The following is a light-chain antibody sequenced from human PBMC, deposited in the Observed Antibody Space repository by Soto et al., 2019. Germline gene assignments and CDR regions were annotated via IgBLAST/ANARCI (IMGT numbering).Light chain of an antibody. V-gene: IGKV3-11*01. CDR2: LAS. J-gene: IGKJ1*01. CDR1: QAVNTR. CDR3: HQRQSWPRT. Sequence: EIVLPQSPATLSSFPGDRVTLSCRASQAVNTRLAWYQHKPGQAPRLLIYLASNRAAGVPARFSASGSGTDFTLIISDVQPEDFALYYCHQRQSWPRTFGQGTKVDIK.